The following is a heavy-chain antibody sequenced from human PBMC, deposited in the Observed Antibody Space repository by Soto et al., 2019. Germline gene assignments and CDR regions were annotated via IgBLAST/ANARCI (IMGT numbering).Heavy chain of an antibody. CDR3: ARDSTSTTFDY. J-gene: IGHJ4*02. Sequence: GGSLRLSCAASGFTVSSNYMSWVRQAPGKGLEWVSVIYSGGSTYYADSVKGRFTISRDNSKNTLYLQMNSLRAEDTAMYYCARDSTSTTFDYWGQGTLVTVSS. V-gene: IGHV3-66*01. CDR2: IYSGGST. D-gene: IGHD1-26*01. CDR1: GFTVSSNY.